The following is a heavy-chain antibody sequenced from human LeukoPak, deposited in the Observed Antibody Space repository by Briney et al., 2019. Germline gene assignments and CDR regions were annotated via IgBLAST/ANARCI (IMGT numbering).Heavy chain of an antibody. CDR3: ARETGQFEHDS. D-gene: IGHD5-24*01. CDR1: GYILTDYY. V-gene: IGHV1-2*02. J-gene: IGHJ4*02. CDR2: INPNSGDT. Sequence: ASVKVSCKASGYILTDYYMHWVRQAPGQGLEWMGWINPNSGDTNYAQKFQGRVTMTRDTSISTGYMELSRLTSDDTAVYYCARETGQFEHDSWGQGTLVTVSS.